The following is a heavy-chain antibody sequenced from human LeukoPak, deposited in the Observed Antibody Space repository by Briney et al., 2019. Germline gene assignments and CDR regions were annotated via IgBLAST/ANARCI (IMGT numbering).Heavy chain of an antibody. D-gene: IGHD3-22*01. CDR3: ARDPNHYYDSSAYYGDY. Sequence: GASVKVPCKAPGYTFTNYAMNWVRQAPGQGLEGMGWINTNTGNPTYAQGFTGRFVFSLDTSVSTAYLQISSLKAEDTAVYYCARDPNHYYDSSAYYGDYWGQGTLVTVSS. V-gene: IGHV7-4-1*02. CDR2: INTNTGNP. J-gene: IGHJ4*02. CDR1: GYTFTNYA.